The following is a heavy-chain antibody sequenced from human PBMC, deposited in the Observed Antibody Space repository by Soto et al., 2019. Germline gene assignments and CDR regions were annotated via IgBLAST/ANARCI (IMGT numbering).Heavy chain of an antibody. D-gene: IGHD1-26*01. CDR2: ISAYNGNT. CDR1: GYTFTSYG. Sequence: QVQLVQSGAEVKKPGASVKVSCKASGYTFTSYGISWVRQAPGQGLEWMGWISAYNGNTNYAQKLQGRVTMTTDTSTRSAYMELRSLRSDDTAVYYCAGHHTGELGANWFDPWGQGTLVTVSS. CDR3: AGHHTGELGANWFDP. J-gene: IGHJ5*02. V-gene: IGHV1-18*01.